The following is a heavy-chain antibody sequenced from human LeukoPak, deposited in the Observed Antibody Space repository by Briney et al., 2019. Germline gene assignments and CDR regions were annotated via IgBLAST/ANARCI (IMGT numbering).Heavy chain of an antibody. V-gene: IGHV2-70*11. Sequence: SGPTLVNPTQTLTLTCTFSGFSLSTSVMCVGWVRQPPGKALEWLARIDWDDDKYYSTSLKTRLTISKDTSKNQVVLTMTNMGPVDTATYYCARTVAGLPVRDYYYGMDVWGQGTTVTVSS. CDR1: GFSLSTSVMC. J-gene: IGHJ6*02. CDR2: IDWDDDK. D-gene: IGHD6-19*01. CDR3: ARTVAGLPVRDYYYGMDV.